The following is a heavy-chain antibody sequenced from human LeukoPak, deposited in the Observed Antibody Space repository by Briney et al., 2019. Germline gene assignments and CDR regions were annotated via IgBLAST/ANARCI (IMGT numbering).Heavy chain of an antibody. CDR1: GFTFSSYS. CDR2: ISSSSSYI. V-gene: IGHV3-21*04. Sequence: GGSLRLSCAASGFTFSSYSMNWVRQAPGKGLEWVSSISSSSSYIYYADSVKGRFTISRDNAKNSLYPQMNSLRAEDTAVYYCAKEGKTRNWNYYQAKALDWGQGNLVTVSS. J-gene: IGHJ4*02. CDR3: AKEGKTRNWNYYQAKALD. D-gene: IGHD1-7*01.